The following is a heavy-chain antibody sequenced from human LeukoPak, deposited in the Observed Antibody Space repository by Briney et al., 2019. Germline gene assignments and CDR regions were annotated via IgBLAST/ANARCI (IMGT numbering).Heavy chain of an antibody. D-gene: IGHD6-13*01. CDR3: ARGLIAAAESPFDY. Sequence: SETLSLTCTVSGYSICSGYYWGWIGQPPGKGLEWIGSIYHSGSTYYNPSLKSRVTISVDTSKNQFSLKLSSVTAADTAVYYCARGLIAAAESPFDYWGQGTLVTVSS. J-gene: IGHJ4*02. CDR1: GYSICSGYY. V-gene: IGHV4-38-2*02. CDR2: IYHSGST.